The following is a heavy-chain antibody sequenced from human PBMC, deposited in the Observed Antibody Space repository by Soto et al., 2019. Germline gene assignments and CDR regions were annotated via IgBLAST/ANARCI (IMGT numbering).Heavy chain of an antibody. CDR3: ARAPRYCSGGSCYFLSY. CDR1: GGSISSYY. V-gene: IGHV4-59*12. J-gene: IGHJ4*02. Sequence: SETLSLTCTVSGGSISSYYWSWIRQPPGKGLEWIGYIYYSGSTNYNPSLKSRVTISVDTSKNQFSLKLSSVTAADTAVYYCARAPRYCSGGSCYFLSYWGQGTLVTVSS. CDR2: IYYSGST. D-gene: IGHD2-15*01.